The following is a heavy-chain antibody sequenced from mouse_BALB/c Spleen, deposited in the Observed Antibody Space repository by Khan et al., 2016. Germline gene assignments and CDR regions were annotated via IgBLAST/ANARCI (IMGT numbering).Heavy chain of an antibody. CDR1: EFTFSDYY. CDR3: ARDTDITTATGFAY. D-gene: IGHD1-2*01. CDR2: LRNKANGYTT. V-gene: IGHV7-3*02. J-gene: IGHJ3*01. Sequence: EVELVESGGGLVQPGGSLRLSCATSEFTFSDYYMSWVRQPPGKALEWLGFLRNKANGYTTEYSASVKGRFTISRDNSQSILYLQMNTLRAEDSATYYCARDTDITTATGFAYWGQGTLVTVSA.